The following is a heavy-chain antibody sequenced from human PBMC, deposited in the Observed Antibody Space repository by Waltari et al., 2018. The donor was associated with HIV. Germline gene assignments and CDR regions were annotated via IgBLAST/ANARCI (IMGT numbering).Heavy chain of an antibody. CDR2: IDPSDSYT. CDR3: ASLTPREYSSSSGFDDY. J-gene: IGHJ4*02. V-gene: IGHV5-10-1*01. Sequence: EVQLVQSGAEVKKPGESLRISCKGSGYSFTSYWISWVRQMPGKGLEWMGRIDPSDSYTNYSPSFQGHVTISADKSISTAYLQWSSLKASDTAMYYCASLTPREYSSSSGFDDYWGQGTLVTVSS. CDR1: GYSFTSYW. D-gene: IGHD6-6*01.